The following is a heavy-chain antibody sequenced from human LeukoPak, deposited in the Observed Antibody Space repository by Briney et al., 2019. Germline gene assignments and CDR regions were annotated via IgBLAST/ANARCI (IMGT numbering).Heavy chain of an antibody. J-gene: IGHJ3*02. Sequence: ASVKVSCKASGGTFSSHAISWVRQAPGQGLEWMGWISGHSGNTKYAQRLQGRVIMTTDTSTSTAYMELRSLKSDDTAVYYCARDVLSGGLDVFDIWGQGTMVTVSS. V-gene: IGHV1-18*01. CDR3: ARDVLSGGLDVFDI. CDR1: GGTFSSHA. CDR2: ISGHSGNT. D-gene: IGHD3-10*01.